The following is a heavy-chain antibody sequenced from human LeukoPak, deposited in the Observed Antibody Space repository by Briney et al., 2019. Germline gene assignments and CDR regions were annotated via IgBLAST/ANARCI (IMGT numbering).Heavy chain of an antibody. D-gene: IGHD1-26*01. CDR3: AKDISLFSESGSYYTFDY. CDR2: ISWNSGSI. J-gene: IGHJ4*02. CDR1: GFTFDDYA. Sequence: GGSLRLSCAASGFTFDDYAMHWVRQAPGKGLEWVSGISWNSGSIGYADSVKGRFTISRDNAKNSLYLQMNSLRAEDTALYYCAKDISLFSESGSYYTFDYWGQGTLVTVSS. V-gene: IGHV3-9*01.